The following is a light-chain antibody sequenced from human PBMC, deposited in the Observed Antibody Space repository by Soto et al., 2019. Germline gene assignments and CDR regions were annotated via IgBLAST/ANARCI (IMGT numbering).Light chain of an antibody. CDR3: QQYGSSPLIS. J-gene: IGKJ5*01. CDR1: QTVSITY. Sequence: EGVLTQYPATLSVSPCEIATLSCSSSQTVSITYLTWYQQKPGQAPRLLIFGASKRATGIPDRFSGSGSGRDFTLTISGLEPEDFAVYYCQQYGSSPLISFGQGTRLEIK. CDR2: GAS. V-gene: IGKV3-20*01.